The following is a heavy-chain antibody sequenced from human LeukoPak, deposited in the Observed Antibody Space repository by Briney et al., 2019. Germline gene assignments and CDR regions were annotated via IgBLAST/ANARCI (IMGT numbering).Heavy chain of an antibody. CDR1: GFTFSSYA. V-gene: IGHV3-23*01. CDR2: ISGSGGST. CDR3: AKFILPSIPTTVTTTDY. J-gene: IGHJ4*02. Sequence: PGGSLRLSCAASGFTFSSYAMSWVRQAPGKGLEWVSAISGSGGSTYYADSVKGRFTISRDNSKNTLYLQMNSLRAEDTAVYYCAKFILPSIPTTVTTTDYWGQGTLVTVSS. D-gene: IGHD4-17*01.